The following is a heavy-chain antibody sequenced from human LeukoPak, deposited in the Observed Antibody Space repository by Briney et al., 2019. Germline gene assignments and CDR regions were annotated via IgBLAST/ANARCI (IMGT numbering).Heavy chain of an antibody. CDR1: GGSISGSSYY. J-gene: IGHJ4*02. Sequence: SETLSLTCTVSGGSISGSSYYWGWIRQPPGKGLEWIGEINHSGSTNYNPSLKSRVTISVDTSKNQFSLKLSSVTAADTAVYYCARGTLGRSPLDYWGQGTLVTVSS. CDR3: ARGTLGRSPLDY. V-gene: IGHV4-39*07. D-gene: IGHD1-26*01. CDR2: INHSGST.